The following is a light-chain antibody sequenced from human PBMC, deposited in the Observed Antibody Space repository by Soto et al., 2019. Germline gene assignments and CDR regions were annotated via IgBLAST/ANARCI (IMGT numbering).Light chain of an antibody. CDR2: GAS. CDR3: QQSYIAPRA. CDR1: QGISTY. J-gene: IGKJ1*01. Sequence: DIQMTQSPSSLSASVGDRFTITCRASQGISTYLNWYQHKPGKAPKVVIYGASNLERGVPSRFSGSGYGTDFTLTISSLQPEDFATYYCQQSYIAPRAFGQGTKVDIK. V-gene: IGKV1-39*01.